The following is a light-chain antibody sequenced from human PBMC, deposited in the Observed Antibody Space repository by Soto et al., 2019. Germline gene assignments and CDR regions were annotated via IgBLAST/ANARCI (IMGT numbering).Light chain of an antibody. V-gene: IGKV3-20*01. CDR3: QHYGSSPFT. J-gene: IGKJ3*01. CDR1: QTVSSNN. CDR2: GAS. Sequence: DNVLTQSPGTLSLSPGERATLSCRASQTVSSNNLAWYQHKRGQAPRLLIYGASSRAAAIPDRFRSSGSGKDLIIISSILAPDGFVDYCCQHYGSSPFTFGHGTAVDIK.